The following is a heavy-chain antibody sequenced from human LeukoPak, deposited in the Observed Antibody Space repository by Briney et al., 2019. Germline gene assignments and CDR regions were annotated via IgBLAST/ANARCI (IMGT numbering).Heavy chain of an antibody. Sequence: PGGSLRLSCTASGFTFSSYAMSWVRQAPGKGLEWVSVISGTGGSTNHADSVKGRFTISRDNSKNTLYLQMNSLRAEDTAVYYCAKESGDDGSGYYEVFDYWGQGTPVTVS. J-gene: IGHJ4*02. CDR1: GFTFSSYA. CDR2: ISGTGGST. CDR3: AKESGDDGSGYYEVFDY. V-gene: IGHV3-23*01. D-gene: IGHD3-22*01.